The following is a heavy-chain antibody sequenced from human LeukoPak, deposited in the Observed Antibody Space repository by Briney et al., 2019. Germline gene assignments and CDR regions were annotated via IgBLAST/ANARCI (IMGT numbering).Heavy chain of an antibody. Sequence: SETLSLTCTVSGGSISSYYWSWIRQPPGKGLEWIGYIYYSGSTNYNPSLKSRVTISVDTSKNQFSLKLSSVTAADTAVYYCARVSGSGSYSRKHYYYYGMDVWGKGTTVIVSS. CDR2: IYYSGST. J-gene: IGHJ6*04. V-gene: IGHV4-59*01. D-gene: IGHD3-10*01. CDR3: ARVSGSGSYSRKHYYYYGMDV. CDR1: GGSISSYY.